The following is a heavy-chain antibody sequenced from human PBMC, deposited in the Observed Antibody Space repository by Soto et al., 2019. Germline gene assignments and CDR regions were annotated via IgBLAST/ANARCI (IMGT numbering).Heavy chain of an antibody. CDR2: ISYDASNK. D-gene: IGHD5-12*01. J-gene: IGHJ3*01. V-gene: IGHV3-30*18. CDR1: GFTFSTSG. Sequence: PGGSLRLSCAGSGFTFSTSGMYWVRQAPGKGLEWVALISYDASNKYYADSVKGRFTVSRDNSKNTLYLQMDSLRADDTAVYYCAKGPLRTWTQPVDRWGQGTMVTVSS. CDR3: AKGPLRTWTQPVDR.